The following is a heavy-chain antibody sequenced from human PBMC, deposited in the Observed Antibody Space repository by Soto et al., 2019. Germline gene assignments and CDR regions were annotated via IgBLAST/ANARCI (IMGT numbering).Heavy chain of an antibody. CDR1: GYTFTSYG. J-gene: IGHJ5*02. D-gene: IGHD1-26*01. CDR2: ISAYNGNT. CDR3: ARDGASGSPRSNWFEP. V-gene: IGHV1-18*04. Sequence: ASVKVSCKASGYTFTSYGISWVRQAPGQGLEWMGWISAYNGNTNYAQKLQGRVTMTTDTSTSTAYMELRSLRSDDTAVYYCARDGASGSPRSNWFEPWGQGTLVTVSS.